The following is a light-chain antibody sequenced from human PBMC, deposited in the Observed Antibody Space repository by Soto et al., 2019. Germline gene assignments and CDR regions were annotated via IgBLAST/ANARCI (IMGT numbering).Light chain of an antibody. CDR1: QSLVYSDGIAY. CDR3: MQATHWPIT. V-gene: IGKV2-30*01. J-gene: IGKJ5*01. CDR2: KVS. Sequence: DVLMTQSPLSLPVTLGQQASISCRSNQSLVYSDGIAYFSWFRQRPGRSPRRLIYKVSNRDSGVPARFSGSGSGTDFALKISRVEADDVGVYYCMQATHWPITFGQGTRLEIK.